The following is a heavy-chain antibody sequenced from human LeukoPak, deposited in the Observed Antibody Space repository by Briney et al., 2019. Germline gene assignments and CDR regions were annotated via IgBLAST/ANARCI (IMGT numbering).Heavy chain of an antibody. CDR3: ARFSVAAIEGGYFDY. CDR2: INWNGGST. J-gene: IGHJ4*02. V-gene: IGHV3-20*04. CDR1: GFTFDDYG. D-gene: IGHD1-26*01. Sequence: TGGSLRLSCAASGFTFDDYGMSWVRQAPGKGLEWVSGINWNGGSTGYADSVKGRFTISRDNAKNSLYLQMNSLRAEDTALYYCARFSVAAIEGGYFDYWGQGTLVTVSS.